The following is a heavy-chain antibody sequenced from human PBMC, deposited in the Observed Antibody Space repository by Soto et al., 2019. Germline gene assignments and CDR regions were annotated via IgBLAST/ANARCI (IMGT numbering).Heavy chain of an antibody. V-gene: IGHV3-33*01. J-gene: IGHJ5*02. Sequence: QVQLVESGGGVVQPGRSLRLSCAASGFTFSSYGMHWVRQAPGKGLEGVAVIWYDGSNKYYADSVKGRFTISRDNSKNTLYLKMNSLRAEDTAVYYCARDAHCSSTSCTKDWFDPWGQGTLVTVSS. CDR3: ARDAHCSSTSCTKDWFDP. D-gene: IGHD2-2*01. CDR1: GFTFSSYG. CDR2: IWYDGSNK.